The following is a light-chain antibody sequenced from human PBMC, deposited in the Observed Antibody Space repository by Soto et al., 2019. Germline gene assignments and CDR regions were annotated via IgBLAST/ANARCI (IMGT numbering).Light chain of an antibody. CDR1: NIGSKS. V-gene: IGLV3-21*02. Sequence: SYELTQPPSVSVAPGQTARITCGGNNIGSKSVHWYQQKPGQAPVLVVYDDSDRLSGIPERFSGSNSGNTATLTISRVEAGDEADYYCQVWDSSSDHPYWVFGGGTKLTVL. J-gene: IGLJ3*02. CDR3: QVWDSSSDHPYWV. CDR2: DDS.